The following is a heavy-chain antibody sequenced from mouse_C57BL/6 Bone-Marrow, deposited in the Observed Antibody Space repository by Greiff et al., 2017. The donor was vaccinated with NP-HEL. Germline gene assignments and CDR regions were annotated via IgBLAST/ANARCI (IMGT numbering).Heavy chain of an antibody. CDR2: IWSGGST. CDR1: GFSLTSYG. Sequence: QVQLQQSGPGLVQPSQSLSITCTVSGFSLTSYGVHWVRQSPGKGLEWLGVIWSGGSTDYNAAFISRLSISKDNSKSQVFFKMNSLQADDTAIYYCARGAYYSNYVNVPFDYWGQGTTLTVSS. D-gene: IGHD2-5*01. CDR3: ARGAYYSNYVNVPFDY. J-gene: IGHJ2*01. V-gene: IGHV2-2*01.